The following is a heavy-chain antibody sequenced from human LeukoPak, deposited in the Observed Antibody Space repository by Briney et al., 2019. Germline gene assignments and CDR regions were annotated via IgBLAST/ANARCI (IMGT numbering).Heavy chain of an antibody. V-gene: IGHV3-7*01. CDR2: IKEDGSEK. D-gene: IGHD4-23*01. J-gene: IGHJ1*01. CDR1: GFTFSSYG. Sequence: GGSLRLSCAASGFTFSSYGMHWVRQAPGKGLEWVANIKEDGSEKHYVDSVKGRFTISRDNAKNSLYLQMISLRAEDTAVYYCARADGVGVVTPYFQHWGQGTLVTVSS. CDR3: ARADGVGVVTPYFQH.